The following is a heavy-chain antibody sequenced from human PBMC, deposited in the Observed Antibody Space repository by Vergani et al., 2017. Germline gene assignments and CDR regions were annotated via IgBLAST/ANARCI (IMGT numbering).Heavy chain of an antibody. CDR2: INSDGSST. Sequence: EVQLVESGGGLVQPGGSLRLSCAASGFTFSSYWMHWVRQAPGKGLVWVSRINSDGSSTSYADSVKGRFTISRDNANNTLYLQMSSLRAEDTAVYYCARVEVKGGYSYGRYYYYGMDVWGQGTTVTVSS. D-gene: IGHD5-18*01. CDR1: GFTFSSYW. CDR3: ARVEVKGGYSYGRYYYYGMDV. J-gene: IGHJ6*02. V-gene: IGHV3-74*01.